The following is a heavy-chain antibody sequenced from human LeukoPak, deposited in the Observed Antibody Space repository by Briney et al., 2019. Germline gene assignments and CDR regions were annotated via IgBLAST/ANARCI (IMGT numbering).Heavy chain of an antibody. V-gene: IGHV4-4*07. CDR3: ARVKSGSFLFDY. J-gene: IGHJ4*02. CDR2: IYTSGST. CDR1: DGSISSYY. Sequence: SETLSLTCTVSDGSISSYYWRWIRQPAGKGLEWIGRIYTSGSTNYNPSLESRVTLSIDTSKNQFSLKLRFVTAADTAVYYCARVKSGSFLFDYWGQGTLVTVSS. D-gene: IGHD1-26*01.